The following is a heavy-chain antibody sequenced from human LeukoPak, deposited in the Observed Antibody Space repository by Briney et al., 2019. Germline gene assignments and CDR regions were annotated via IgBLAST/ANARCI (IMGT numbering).Heavy chain of an antibody. CDR1: GFTSNSYA. CDR2: ISGSGGST. Sequence: GGSLRLSCAVSGFTSNSYAMSWVRQAPGKGLEWVSGISGSGGSTNYADSVKGRFTISRDNSKNTLYLQMNSLRAEDTAAYYCAKTSVGAGYFDYWGQGTLVTASS. V-gene: IGHV3-23*01. CDR3: AKTSVGAGYFDY. J-gene: IGHJ4*02. D-gene: IGHD4-17*01.